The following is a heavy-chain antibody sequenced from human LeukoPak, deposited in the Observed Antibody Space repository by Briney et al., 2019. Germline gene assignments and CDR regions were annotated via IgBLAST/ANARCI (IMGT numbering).Heavy chain of an antibody. V-gene: IGHV3-74*01. D-gene: IGHD2-2*01. CDR2: INSDGSCT. CDR1: GFIFSSYW. CDR3: ARGDIVVVPAAIATSDYYGMDV. Sequence: PGGSLRLSCAASGFIFSSYWMHWVRQAPGKGLVWVSRINSDGSCTSYADSVKGRFTISRDNAKNTLYLQMNSLRAEDTAVYYCARGDIVVVPAAIATSDYYGMDVWGQGTTVTVSS. J-gene: IGHJ6*02.